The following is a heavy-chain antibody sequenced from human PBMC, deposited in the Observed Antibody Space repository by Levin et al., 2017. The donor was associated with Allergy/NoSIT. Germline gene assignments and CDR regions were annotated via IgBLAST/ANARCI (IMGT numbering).Heavy chain of an antibody. V-gene: IGHV3-74*03. J-gene: IGHJ4*02. CDR1: GFTFSSFW. Sequence: GGSLRLSCVASGFTFSSFWMHWVRQAPGKGLVWLSHIKGDGSTTTYADSVKGRFTISRDNAKNTLYLQMNSLSAEDTAVYYCVRDLYGRDDHWGQGTLVSVSS. CDR3: VRDLYGRDDH. CDR2: IKGDGSTT. D-gene: IGHD2-2*02.